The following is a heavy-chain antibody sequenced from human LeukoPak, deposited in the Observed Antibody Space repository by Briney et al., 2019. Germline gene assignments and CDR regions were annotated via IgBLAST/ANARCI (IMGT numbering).Heavy chain of an antibody. CDR3: ARDPQMSYDADDAFDI. CDR2: ISSSSSTI. V-gene: IGHV3-48*01. J-gene: IGHJ3*02. CDR1: GFTFSSYS. Sequence: GGSLRLSCAASGFTFSSYSMNWVRQAPGKGLEWVSYISSSSSTIYYVDSVKGRFTISRDNAKNSLYLQMNSLRAEDTAVYYCARDPQMSYDADDAFDIWGQGTMVTVSS. D-gene: IGHD3-22*01.